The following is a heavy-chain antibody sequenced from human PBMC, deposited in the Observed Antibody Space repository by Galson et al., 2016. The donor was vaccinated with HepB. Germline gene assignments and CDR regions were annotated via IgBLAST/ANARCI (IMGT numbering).Heavy chain of an antibody. D-gene: IGHD2-15*01. J-gene: IGHJ6*02. V-gene: IGHV3-73*01. CDR3: TRLTLEVVAATIGTYYYGLDV. CDR1: GFTFSGSA. Sequence: SLRLSCAASGFTFSGSAIHWVRRASGKGLEWVGRIRSKANSYATAYAASLKGRVTISRDDSTNTAYLQMNSLETEDTAVYYCTRLTLEVVAATIGTYYYGLDVWGQGTTVTVSS. CDR2: IRSKANSYAT.